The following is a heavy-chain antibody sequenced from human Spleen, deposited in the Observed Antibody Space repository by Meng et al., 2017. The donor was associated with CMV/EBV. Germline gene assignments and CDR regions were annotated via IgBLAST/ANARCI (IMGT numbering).Heavy chain of an antibody. D-gene: IGHD1-1*01. J-gene: IGHJ5*02. CDR3: ARGDGNNWFDP. CDR1: GYSISSGYY. V-gene: IGHV4-38-2*02. CDR2: MYHTGST. Sequence: SETLSLTCTVSGYSISSGYYWGWIRQPPGKGLEWIGSMYHTGSTYYNPSLKSRVTISLDTSKNQISLKLTSVTAADTAMYFCARGDGNNWFDPWGQGTQVTVSS.